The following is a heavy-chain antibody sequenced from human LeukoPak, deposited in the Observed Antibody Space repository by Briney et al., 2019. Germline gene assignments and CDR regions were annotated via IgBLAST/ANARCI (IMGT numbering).Heavy chain of an antibody. V-gene: IGHV4-34*01. CDR3: ARSPFWSGYYPSFYYGMDV. Sequence: KPSETLSLTCAVYGGSFSGYYWSWIRQPPGEGLEWIGEINHSGSTNYNPSLKSRVTISVDTSKNQFSLKLSSVTAADTAVYYCARSPFWSGYYPSFYYGMDVWGQGTTVTVSS. CDR1: GGSFSGYY. D-gene: IGHD3-3*01. J-gene: IGHJ6*02. CDR2: INHSGST.